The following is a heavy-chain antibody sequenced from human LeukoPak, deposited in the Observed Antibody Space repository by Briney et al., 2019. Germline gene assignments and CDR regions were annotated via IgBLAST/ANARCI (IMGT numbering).Heavy chain of an antibody. CDR2: ISAYNGNT. Sequence: ASVKVSCKASGYTFTSYGISWVRQAPGQGLEWMGWISAYNGNTNYAQKLQGRVTMTTDTSTSTAYMELRSLRSDDTAVYYCARARARATVTTFAYWGQGTLVTVSS. J-gene: IGHJ4*02. D-gene: IGHD4-17*01. V-gene: IGHV1-18*01. CDR3: ARARARATVTTFAY. CDR1: GYTFTSYG.